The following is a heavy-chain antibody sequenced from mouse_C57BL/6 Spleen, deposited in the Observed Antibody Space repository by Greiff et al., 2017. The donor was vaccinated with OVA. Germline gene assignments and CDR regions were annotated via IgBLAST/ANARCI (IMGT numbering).Heavy chain of an antibody. CDR2: IYPGSGST. CDR1: GYTFTSYW. V-gene: IGHV1-55*01. Sequence: QVQLKESGAELVKPGASVKMSCKASGYTFTSYWITWVKQRPGQGLEWIGDIYPGSGSTNYNEKFKSKATLTVDTSSSTAYMQLSSLTSEDSAVYYCARSRDGYYFDYWGQGTTLTVSA. D-gene: IGHD2-3*01. J-gene: IGHJ2*01. CDR3: ARSRDGYYFDY.